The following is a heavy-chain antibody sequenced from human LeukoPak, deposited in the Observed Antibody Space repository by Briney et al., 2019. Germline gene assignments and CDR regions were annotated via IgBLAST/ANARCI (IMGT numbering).Heavy chain of an antibody. CDR2: MNPNSGNT. Sequence: ASVKVSCKASGYTFTSYGVTWVRQAPGQGLEWMGWMNPNSGNTGYAQKFQGRVTITRNTSISTAYMELSSLRSEDTAVYYCARAYSGSYWAYYYYYMDVWGKGTTVTVSS. CDR3: ARAYSGSYWAYYYYYMDV. V-gene: IGHV1-8*03. J-gene: IGHJ6*03. D-gene: IGHD1-26*01. CDR1: GYTFTSYG.